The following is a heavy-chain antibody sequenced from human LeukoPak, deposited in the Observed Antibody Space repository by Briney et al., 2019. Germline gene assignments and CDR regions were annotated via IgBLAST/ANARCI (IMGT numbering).Heavy chain of an antibody. V-gene: IGHV3-23*01. CDR1: GFTFSSYA. CDR2: ISGSGSRT. CDR3: ARDSASYGRFYY. Sequence: PGGSLLLSCAASGFTFSSYAMSWGRQAPGKGVEWGSVISGSGSRTYYAASVKGRFTISRDDSKNTLYLKRKSLRAEDTAVYFCARDSASYGRFYYWGQGTLVTVSS. D-gene: IGHD5-18*01. J-gene: IGHJ4*02.